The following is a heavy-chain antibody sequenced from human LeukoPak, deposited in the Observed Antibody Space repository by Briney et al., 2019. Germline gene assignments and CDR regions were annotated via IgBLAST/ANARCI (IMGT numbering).Heavy chain of an antibody. CDR1: GYSFTSYS. CDR2: INPNSGGT. Sequence: ASVKVSCKASGYSFTSYSISWVRQAPGQGLEWMGWINPNSGGTNNAQKCQGWVTMTRYTSISTAYMELSRLKSDDPAVYYCARGDRIAVAGTKRNLFEPWGQGNLVTVSS. CDR3: ARGDRIAVAGTKRNLFEP. J-gene: IGHJ5*02. D-gene: IGHD6-19*01. V-gene: IGHV1-2*04.